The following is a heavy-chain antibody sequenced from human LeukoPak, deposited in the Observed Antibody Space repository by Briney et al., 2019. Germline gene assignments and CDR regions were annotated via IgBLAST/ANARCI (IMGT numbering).Heavy chain of an antibody. D-gene: IGHD3-10*01. CDR3: AREATVLWFGELSNWFDP. V-gene: IGHV3-7*01. J-gene: IGHJ5*02. CDR1: GFTFSGYW. CDR2: IKQDGSEK. Sequence: PGGSLRLSCAASGFTFSGYWMSWVRQAPGKGLEWVANIKQDGSEKYYVDSVKGRFTISRDNAKNSLYLQMNSLRAEDTAVYYCAREATVLWFGELSNWFDPWGQGTLVTVSS.